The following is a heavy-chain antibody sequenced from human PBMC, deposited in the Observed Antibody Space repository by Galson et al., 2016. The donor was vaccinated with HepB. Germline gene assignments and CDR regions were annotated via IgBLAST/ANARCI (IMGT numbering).Heavy chain of an antibody. CDR1: GFTFDDFV. D-gene: IGHD2-21*02. V-gene: IGHV3-43*01. CDR3: ATISTGDYYFNY. J-gene: IGHJ4*01. CDR2: IRWDGGIT. Sequence: SLRLSCAASGFTFDDFVLHWVRQAPGKGLEWVSLIRWDGGITFYADSVKGRFTISRDNSKNSLFLQMNSLRTEDTAFYYCATISTGDYYFNYWGHGTLVTVSS.